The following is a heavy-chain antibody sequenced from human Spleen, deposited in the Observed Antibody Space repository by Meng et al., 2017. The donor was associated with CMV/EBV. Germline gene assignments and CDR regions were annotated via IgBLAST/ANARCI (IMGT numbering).Heavy chain of an antibody. D-gene: IGHD2-2*01. Sequence: SVKVSCKASGGTFSSYAISWVRQAPGQGLEWMGGIISIFGTANYAQKFQGRVTITTDESTSTAYMELSSLRSEDTAVYYCARGRGAVVVVPAAIGNYYYGMDVWGQGTTVTVSS. CDR3: ARGRGAVVVVPAAIGNYYYGMDV. CDR2: IISIFGTA. CDR1: GGTFSSYA. V-gene: IGHV1-69*05. J-gene: IGHJ6*02.